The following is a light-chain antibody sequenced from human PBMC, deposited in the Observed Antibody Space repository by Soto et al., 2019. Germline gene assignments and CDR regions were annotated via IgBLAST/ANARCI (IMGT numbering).Light chain of an antibody. CDR3: QQYNNWPGT. Sequence: EIVLTQSPGTLSVSPGESATPSCRASQSVSSKLAWYQQKPGQAPRLLFYGASTGATGIPARFSGSGSETEFTLSISSLQSEDFAVYYCQQYNNWPGTFGQGTKV. J-gene: IGKJ1*01. V-gene: IGKV3-15*01. CDR2: GAS. CDR1: QSVSSK.